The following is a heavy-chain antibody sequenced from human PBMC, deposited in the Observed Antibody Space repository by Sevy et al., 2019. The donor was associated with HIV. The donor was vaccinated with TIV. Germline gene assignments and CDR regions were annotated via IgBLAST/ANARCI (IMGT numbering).Heavy chain of an antibody. Sequence: GGSLRLSCAASGFTFSSYWMSWVRQAPGKGLEWVANIKQDGSEKYYVDSVKGRFTISRDNVKNSLYLQMNSLRAEDTAVYYCARAGPTLRTYLDYWGQGTLVTVSS. J-gene: IGHJ4*02. V-gene: IGHV3-7*01. CDR2: IKQDGSEK. CDR1: GFTFSSYW. CDR3: ARAGPTLRTYLDY.